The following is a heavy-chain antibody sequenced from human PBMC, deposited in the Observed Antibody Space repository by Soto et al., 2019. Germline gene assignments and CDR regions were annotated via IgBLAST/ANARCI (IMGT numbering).Heavy chain of an antibody. CDR2: IYYSGST. J-gene: IGHJ4*02. CDR1: GGSISSYY. Sequence: SETLSLTCTVSGGSISSYYWSWIRQPPGKGLEWIGYIYYSGSTNYNPSLKSRVTISVDTSKNQFSLKLSSVTAADTAVYYCARGTNLEATTVTVLHAFDYWGQGTLVTVSS. CDR3: ARGTNLEATTVTVLHAFDY. V-gene: IGHV4-59*01. D-gene: IGHD4-17*01.